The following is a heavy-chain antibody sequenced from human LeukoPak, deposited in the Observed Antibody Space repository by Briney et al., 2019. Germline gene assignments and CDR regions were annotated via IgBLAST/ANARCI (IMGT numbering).Heavy chain of an antibody. CDR1: GFTFSSYA. V-gene: IGHV3-23*01. CDR3: ARDRAAADSDY. Sequence: GGSLRLSCAASGFTFSSYAMSWVRQARAKGLEWVSTISDRGDSTFYADSGKGRFTISRDNSKNTLFLQMQSLRAEDTAIYYCARDRAAADSDYWGQGTLLAVSS. D-gene: IGHD6-13*01. J-gene: IGHJ4*02. CDR2: ISDRGDST.